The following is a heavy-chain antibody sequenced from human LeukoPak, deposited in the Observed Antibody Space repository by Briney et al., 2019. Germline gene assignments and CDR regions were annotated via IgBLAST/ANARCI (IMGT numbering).Heavy chain of an antibody. CDR3: ARATYSRSLGY. V-gene: IGHV4-34*01. Sequence: SETLSLTCAVYGGSFSGYYWSWIRQPPGKGLEWTGEINHSGSTNYNPSLKSRVTISVDTSKNQFSLKLSSVTAADTAVYYCARATYSRSLGYWGQGTLVTVSS. CDR2: INHSGST. D-gene: IGHD6-13*01. CDR1: GGSFSGYY. J-gene: IGHJ4*02.